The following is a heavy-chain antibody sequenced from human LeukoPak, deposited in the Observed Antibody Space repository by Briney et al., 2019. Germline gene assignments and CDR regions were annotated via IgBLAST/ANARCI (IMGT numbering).Heavy chain of an antibody. D-gene: IGHD3-16*01. Sequence: SETLSLTCTVSGDSISSYYWSWIRQPPGKGLEWVAYIYYTGSTNYNPSLKSRVTISVDTSKNQFSLKLTSVTAADTAVYYCARHLLGKSLNYYYYGMDVWGQETPVTVSS. J-gene: IGHJ6*02. CDR3: ARHLLGKSLNYYYYGMDV. CDR2: IYYTGST. CDR1: GDSISSYY. V-gene: IGHV4-59*08.